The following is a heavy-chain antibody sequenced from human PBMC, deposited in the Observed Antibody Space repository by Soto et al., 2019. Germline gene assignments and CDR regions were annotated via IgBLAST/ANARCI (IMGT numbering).Heavy chain of an antibody. V-gene: IGHV3-11*06. CDR3: ARGGYYDSSGNHRTPFDY. CDR2: ISSSSSYT. CDR1: GFTFSDYY. D-gene: IGHD3-22*01. Sequence: GGSLRLSCAASGFTFSDYYMSWIRQAPGKGLEWVSYISSSSSYTNYADSVKGRFTISRDNAKNSLYLQMNSLRAEDTAVYYCARGGYYDSSGNHRTPFDYWGQGTLVTVSS. J-gene: IGHJ4*02.